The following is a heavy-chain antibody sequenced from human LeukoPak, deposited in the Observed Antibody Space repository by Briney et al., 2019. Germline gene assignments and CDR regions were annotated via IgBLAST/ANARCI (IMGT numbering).Heavy chain of an antibody. CDR3: AKGEYYDDSSGYPEY. CDR1: GVTFSGYS. D-gene: IGHD3-22*01. CDR2: ITATSRHI. V-gene: IGHV3-21*01. Sequence: GGSLRLSCAAPGVTFSGYSVNWVRQAPGKGLEWVSAITATSRHIYYADSVKGRFTISRDNAKNSLYLQMNSLRVEDTAVYYCAKGEYYDDSSGYPEYWGQGTLVTVSS. J-gene: IGHJ4*02.